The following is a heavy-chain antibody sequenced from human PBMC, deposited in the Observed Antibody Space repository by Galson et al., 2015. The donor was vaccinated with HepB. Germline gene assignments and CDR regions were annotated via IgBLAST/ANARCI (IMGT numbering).Heavy chain of an antibody. CDR1: GGTFSSYA. Sequence: SVKVSCKASGGTFSSYAISWVRQAPGQGLEWMGGIIPIFGTANYAQKFQGRVTITADESTSTAYMELSSLRSEDTAVYYCAREWAAGTSDYFDYWGQGTLVTVSS. CDR2: IIPIFGTA. J-gene: IGHJ4*02. D-gene: IGHD6-13*01. CDR3: AREWAAGTSDYFDY. V-gene: IGHV1-69*13.